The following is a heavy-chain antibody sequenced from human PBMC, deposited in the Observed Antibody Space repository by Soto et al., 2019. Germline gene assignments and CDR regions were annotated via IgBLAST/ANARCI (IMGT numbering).Heavy chain of an antibody. Sequence: ASVKVSCKASGYTFTSYAMHWVRQAPGQRLEWMGWINAGNGNTKYPQKFQGRVTITRDTSASTAYMELSSLISEDTAVYYCARDRCSSTSCYYYYGMDVWGQGTTVTVSS. CDR2: INAGNGNT. J-gene: IGHJ6*02. CDR3: ARDRCSSTSCYYYYGMDV. CDR1: GYTFTSYA. D-gene: IGHD2-2*01. V-gene: IGHV1-3*01.